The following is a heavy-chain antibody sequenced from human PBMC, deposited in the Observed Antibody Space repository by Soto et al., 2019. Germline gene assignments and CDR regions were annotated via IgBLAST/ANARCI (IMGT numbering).Heavy chain of an antibody. V-gene: IGHV1-3*05. CDR3: ARANSLFPSFDY. Sequence: QVQLVQSGAEEKKPGASVKVSCKASGYTFTSYAMYWVRQAPGQRLEWMGWINAGNGNTKYSQKFQGRVTITRDTSASTAYMELSSLRSEDTAVYYCARANSLFPSFDYWGQGTLVTVSS. CDR2: INAGNGNT. D-gene: IGHD2-21*01. CDR1: GYTFTSYA. J-gene: IGHJ4*02.